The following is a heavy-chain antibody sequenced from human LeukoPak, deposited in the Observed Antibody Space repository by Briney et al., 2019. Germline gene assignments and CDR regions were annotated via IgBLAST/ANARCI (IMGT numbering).Heavy chain of an antibody. CDR2: INPSGGST. J-gene: IGHJ2*01. D-gene: IGHD3-22*01. V-gene: IGHV1-46*01. Sequence: VASVKVSCKASGYTFTSYYMHWVRQAPGQGLEWMGIINPSGGSTSYAQKFQGRVTMTRDTSTSTVYMELSSLRSEDTAIYYCARKAPHDTSGWYFDLWGRGTLVTVSS. CDR1: GYTFTSYY. CDR3: ARKAPHDTSGWYFDL.